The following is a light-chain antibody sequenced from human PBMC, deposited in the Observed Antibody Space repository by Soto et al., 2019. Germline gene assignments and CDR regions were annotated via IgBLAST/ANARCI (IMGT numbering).Light chain of an antibody. CDR1: SAYSNCK. Sequence: QSVLTQPPSTSASLGASVTLTCTLSSAYSNCKVDRYQQRPGKGPRFVMRVGTGGIVGSKGDGIPDRFSVLGSGLNRYLTINNIQEEDESDYHCGADHGSGSKFVVFGGRTKVTVL. J-gene: IGLJ2*01. V-gene: IGLV9-49*01. CDR3: GADHGSGSKFVV. CDR2: VGTGGIVG.